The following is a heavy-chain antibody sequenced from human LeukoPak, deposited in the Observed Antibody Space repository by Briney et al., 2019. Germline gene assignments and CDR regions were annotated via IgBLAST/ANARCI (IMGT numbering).Heavy chain of an antibody. V-gene: IGHV3-21*01. CDR3: ARANGLTFDY. J-gene: IGHJ4*02. CDR1: GFTFSSYS. Sequence: PGGSLRLSCAASGFTFSSYSMNWVRQAPGKGLEWVSSISSSSSYIYYAGSVKGRFTISRDNAKNSLYLQMNSLRAEDTAVYYCARANGLTFDYWGQGTLVTVSS. D-gene: IGHD1-1*01. CDR2: ISSSSSYI.